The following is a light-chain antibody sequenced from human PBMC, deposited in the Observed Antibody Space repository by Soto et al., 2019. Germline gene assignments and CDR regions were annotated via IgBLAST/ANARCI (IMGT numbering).Light chain of an antibody. CDR1: SLDVGGFDY. V-gene: IGLV2-11*01. J-gene: IGLJ1*01. CDR3: CSYAGIYTYV. CDR2: DVT. Sequence: QSALTQPRSVSGSPGQSVTISCTGTSLDVGGFDYVSWYQQHPGKAPTLIIYDVTQRPSGVPDRFSGFKSGNTASLTISGLDPGDEADYYCCSYAGIYTYVFGTGTKLPS.